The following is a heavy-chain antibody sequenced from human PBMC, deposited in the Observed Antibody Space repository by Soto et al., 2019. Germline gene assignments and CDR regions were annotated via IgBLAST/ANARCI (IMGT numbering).Heavy chain of an antibody. CDR3: AKVAHSSGWHYFDY. V-gene: IGHV3-30*18. CDR2: ISYDGSNK. D-gene: IGHD6-19*01. Sequence: QVQLVESGGGVVQPGRSLRLSCAASGFTFSSYGMHWVRQAPGKGLEWVAVISYDGSNKYYADSVKGRFTISRDNSKNTLYLQMNSLRAEDTAVYYCAKVAHSSGWHYFDYWCQGTLVTVSS. J-gene: IGHJ4*02. CDR1: GFTFSSYG.